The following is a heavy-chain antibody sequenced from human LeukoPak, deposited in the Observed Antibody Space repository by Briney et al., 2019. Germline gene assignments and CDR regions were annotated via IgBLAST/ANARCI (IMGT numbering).Heavy chain of an antibody. CDR3: ATGSYYYDSSGYPFDY. CDR2: FDPEDGET. V-gene: IGHV1-24*01. Sequence: ASVKVSCKVSGYTLTELSMHWVRQAPGKGLEWMGGFDPEDGETIYAQKFQGRVTMTEDTSTDTAYVELSSLRSEDTAVYYCATGSYYYDSSGYPFDYWGQGTLVTVSS. J-gene: IGHJ4*02. CDR1: GYTLTELS. D-gene: IGHD3-22*01.